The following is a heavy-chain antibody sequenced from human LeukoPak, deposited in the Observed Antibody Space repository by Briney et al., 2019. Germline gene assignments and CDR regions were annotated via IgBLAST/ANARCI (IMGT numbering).Heavy chain of an antibody. J-gene: IGHJ4*02. D-gene: IGHD3-3*01. CDR1: RGSISSYY. CDR2: IDNSGNT. CDR3: ARGRITIFGVVSPHFDN. Sequence: PSETLSLTCTVSRGSISSYYWSWIRQPPGKGLEWIGYIDNSGNTNSNPSLKSRVTMSVDTSKNQFSLKLSSVIAADTAVYYCARGRITIFGVVSPHFDNWGQGTLVTVSS. V-gene: IGHV4-59*01.